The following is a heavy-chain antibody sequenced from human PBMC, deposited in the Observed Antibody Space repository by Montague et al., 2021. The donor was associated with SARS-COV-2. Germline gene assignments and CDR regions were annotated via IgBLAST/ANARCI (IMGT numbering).Heavy chain of an antibody. CDR3: ARIVYDILTGSTYYGVDV. D-gene: IGHD3-9*01. V-gene: IGHV2-70*01. Sequence: PALGKPTQTLTLTCTFSGFSLSTSGMCVSWIRQPPGKALEWLALIDWDDDKYYSTSLKTRLTISKDTSKNQVVLTMTNMDPVDTATYYCARIVYDILTGSTYYGVDVWGQGTTVTVSS. CDR2: IDWDDDK. J-gene: IGHJ6*02. CDR1: GFSLSTSGMC.